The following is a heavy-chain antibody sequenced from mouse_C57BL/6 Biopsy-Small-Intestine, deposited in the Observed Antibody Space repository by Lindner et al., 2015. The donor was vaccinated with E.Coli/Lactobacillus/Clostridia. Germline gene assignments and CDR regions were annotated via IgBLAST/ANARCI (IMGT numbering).Heavy chain of an antibody. CDR2: FHPYNDDT. V-gene: IGHV1-47*01. J-gene: IGHJ3*01. Sequence: VQLQESGAELVMPGASVKMSCKASGYTFTTYPIEWMKQIHGKSLEWIGNFHPYNDDTKFNEKFKGGATLTVEKSSNTVYLELSRLTSDDSAVYYCTRGSNYGGFTYWGQGTLVTVSA. CDR1: GYTFTTYP. CDR3: TRGSNYGGFTY. D-gene: IGHD2-5*01.